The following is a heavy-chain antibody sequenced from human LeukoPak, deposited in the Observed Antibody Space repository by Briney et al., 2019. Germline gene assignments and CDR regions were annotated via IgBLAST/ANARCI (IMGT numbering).Heavy chain of an antibody. J-gene: IGHJ4*02. Sequence: GGSLRLSCAASGFTFSSYAMSWVRQAPGKGLEWVSAISGSGGSTYYADSVKGRFTISRDNSKNTLYLQMNSLRAGDTAVYYCAKLENDYDEHDYWGQGTLVTVSS. CDR2: ISGSGGST. CDR1: GFTFSSYA. V-gene: IGHV3-23*01. CDR3: AKLENDYDEHDY. D-gene: IGHD4-17*01.